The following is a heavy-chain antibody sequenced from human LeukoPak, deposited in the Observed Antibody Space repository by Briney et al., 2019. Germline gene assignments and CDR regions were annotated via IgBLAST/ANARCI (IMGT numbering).Heavy chain of an antibody. Sequence: GESLKISCKASGYSFTSYWIGWVRHMPGKGLEWMGIIDPSDSETRYTPSFQGQVTISIDKSLTTAYLQWNSLKASDTAMYYCARQTAMGRSGDYWGQGTLVTVSS. D-gene: IGHD7-27*01. J-gene: IGHJ4*02. CDR1: GYSFTSYW. V-gene: IGHV5-51*01. CDR2: IDPSDSET. CDR3: ARQTAMGRSGDY.